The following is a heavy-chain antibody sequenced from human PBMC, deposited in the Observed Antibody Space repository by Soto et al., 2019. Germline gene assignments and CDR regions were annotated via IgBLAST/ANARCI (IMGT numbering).Heavy chain of an antibody. D-gene: IGHD2-2*01. CDR2: IHHSGST. J-gene: IGHJ4*02. CDR1: GGSISSGENF. V-gene: IGHV4-30-4*01. CDR3: VRDTRTYQYFVNF. Sequence: SETLSLTCTVSGGSISSGENFWNWIRQSPGKGLEWIGYIHHSGSTYYNPSLKSRLTISVDTSKNQISLKLNSVTAADTAVYYCVRDTRTYQYFVNFWGEGRLVTVSS.